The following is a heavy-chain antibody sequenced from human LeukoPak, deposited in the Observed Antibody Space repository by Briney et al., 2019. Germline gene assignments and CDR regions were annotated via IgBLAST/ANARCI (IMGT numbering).Heavy chain of an antibody. V-gene: IGHV3-49*01. CDR3: TRDNIAADGPFDY. CDR2: IRSKAYGGTT. Sequence: QPGRFLRLSCTASGFIFGDYAMSWFRQAPGKGLEWVGFIRSKAYGGTTEYTASVKGRFTISRDDSKSIAYLQMNSLKTEDTAVYYCTRDNIAADGPFDYWGQGTLVTVSS. J-gene: IGHJ4*02. CDR1: GFIFGDYA. D-gene: IGHD6-13*01.